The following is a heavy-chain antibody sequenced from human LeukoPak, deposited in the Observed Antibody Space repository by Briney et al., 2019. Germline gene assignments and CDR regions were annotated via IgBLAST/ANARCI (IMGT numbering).Heavy chain of an antibody. CDR3: ARMQEMATIPYFDY. D-gene: IGHD5-12*01. Sequence: GGSLRLSCAASGFTVSSNYMSWVRQAPGKGLEWVSVIYSGGSTYYADSVKGSFTISRDNSKNTLYLQMNSLRAEDTAVYYCARMQEMATIPYFDYWGQGTLVTVSS. J-gene: IGHJ4*02. V-gene: IGHV3-66*01. CDR2: IYSGGST. CDR1: GFTVSSNY.